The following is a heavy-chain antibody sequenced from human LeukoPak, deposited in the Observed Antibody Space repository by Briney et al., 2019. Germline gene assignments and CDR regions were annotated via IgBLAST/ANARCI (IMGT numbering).Heavy chain of an antibody. CDR2: IWYDGSNK. V-gene: IGHV3-33*06. CDR3: AKTYSRESGYDFFFHY. J-gene: IGHJ4*02. D-gene: IGHD5-12*01. Sequence: PGGSLRLSCAASGFTFSSYVMHWVRQAPGKGLEWVAVIWYDGSNKYYADSVKGRFTISRDNSRNTVYLQMNSLRVEDTAVYYCAKTYSRESGYDFFFHYWGQGTRVTVSS. CDR1: GFTFSSYV.